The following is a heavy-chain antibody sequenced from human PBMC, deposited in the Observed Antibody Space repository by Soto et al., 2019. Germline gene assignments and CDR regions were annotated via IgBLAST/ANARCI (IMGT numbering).Heavy chain of an antibody. D-gene: IGHD6-19*01. CDR3: ASHLVGYSGWHNWFDP. CDR2: IVVGSGNT. V-gene: IGHV1-58*01. Sequence: SVKVSCKASGFTFTSSAVQWVRQARGQRLEWIGWIVVGSGNTNYAQKFQERVTITRDMSTSTAYMELSSLRSEDTAVYYCASHLVGYSGWHNWFDPWGQGTLVTVSS. J-gene: IGHJ5*02. CDR1: GFTFTSSA.